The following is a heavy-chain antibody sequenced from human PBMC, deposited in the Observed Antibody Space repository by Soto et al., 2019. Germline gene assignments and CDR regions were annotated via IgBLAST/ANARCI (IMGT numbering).Heavy chain of an antibody. CDR3: ARTNSGHSSSHFDY. D-gene: IGHD6-6*01. Sequence: QLQLQESGSGLVKPSQTLSLTCAVSGGSISSGGYSWSWIRQPPAKGLEWIGYIYHSGSTYYNPSLESRVTIAVDRSKNQFSLKLSSVTAADTAVYYCARTNSGHSSSHFDYWGQGTPVTVSS. V-gene: IGHV4-30-2*01. CDR2: IYHSGST. J-gene: IGHJ4*02. CDR1: GGSISSGGYS.